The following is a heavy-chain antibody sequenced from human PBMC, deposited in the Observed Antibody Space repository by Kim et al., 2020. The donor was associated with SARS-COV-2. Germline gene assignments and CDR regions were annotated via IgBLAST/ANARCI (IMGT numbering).Heavy chain of an antibody. V-gene: IGHV1-18*01. CDR2: T. Sequence: TNYAQKRQGRVTMTTDTSTSTAYMELRSLRSDDTAVYYCAMRIYYGMDVWGQGTTVTVSS. J-gene: IGHJ6*02. CDR3: AMRIYYGMDV.